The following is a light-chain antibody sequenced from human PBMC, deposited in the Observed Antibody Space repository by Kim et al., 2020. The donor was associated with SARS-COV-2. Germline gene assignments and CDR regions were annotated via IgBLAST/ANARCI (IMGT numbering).Light chain of an antibody. CDR3: ASYTSSSTWV. CDR2: DVS. CDR1: SDDVGAYDY. Sequence: LTQPASVSGSPGQSITISCTGTSDDVGAYDYVSWYQQYPGTAPKLMTYDVSKRPPGVSNRYSGSKSGSTASLTISGLQAEDEANYYCASYTSSSTWVFGGGTQLTVL. V-gene: IGLV2-14*03. J-gene: IGLJ3*02.